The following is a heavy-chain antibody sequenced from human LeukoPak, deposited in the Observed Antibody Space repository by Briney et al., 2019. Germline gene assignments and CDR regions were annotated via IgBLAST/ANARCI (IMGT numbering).Heavy chain of an antibody. J-gene: IGHJ5*02. CDR2: IYYTGST. V-gene: IGHV4-4*07. CDR3: ARCDFGLRCNWFDP. Sequence: PSETLSLTCTVSGDSFTSYFWSWIRQPAGKGLEWIGHIYYTGSTKYNPSLTSRVSMSVDTSKNQFSLKLTSVTAADTAVYYCARCDFGLRCNWFDPWGQGTQVTVSS. D-gene: IGHD4-17*01. CDR1: GDSFTSYF.